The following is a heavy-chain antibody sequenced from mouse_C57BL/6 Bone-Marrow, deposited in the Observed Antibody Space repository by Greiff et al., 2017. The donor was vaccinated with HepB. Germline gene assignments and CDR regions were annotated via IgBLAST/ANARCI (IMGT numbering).Heavy chain of an antibody. CDR1: GFNIKDDY. CDR2: IDPENGDT. CDR3: ADHYYGSSYGYFDY. D-gene: IGHD1-1*01. Sequence: EVQLQQSGAELVRPGASVKLSCTASGFNIKDDYMHWVKQRPEQGLEWIGWIDPENGDTEYASKFQGKATITADTSSNTAYLQLSSLTSEDTAVYYCADHYYGSSYGYFDYWGQGTTLTVSS. V-gene: IGHV14-4*01. J-gene: IGHJ2*01.